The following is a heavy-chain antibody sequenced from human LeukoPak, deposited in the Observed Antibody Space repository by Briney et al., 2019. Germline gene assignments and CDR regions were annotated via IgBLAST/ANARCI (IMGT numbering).Heavy chain of an antibody. D-gene: IGHD4-17*01. J-gene: IGHJ4*02. CDR3: ARETGSAVGSTDFDY. CDR1: GFTFSSYA. CDR2: VSYDEINE. Sequence: GGSLRVSCAASGFTFSSYAMHWVRQAPGRGLEWVAVVSYDEINEYYADSVKGRFTISRDNSKNTLYLQMNSLRAEDTAVYYCARETGSAVGSTDFDYWGQGTLVTVSS. V-gene: IGHV3-30-3*01.